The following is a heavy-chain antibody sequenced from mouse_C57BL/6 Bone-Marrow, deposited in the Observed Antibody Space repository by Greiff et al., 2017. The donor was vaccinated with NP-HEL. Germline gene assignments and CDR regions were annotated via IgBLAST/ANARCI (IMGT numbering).Heavy chain of an antibody. CDR3: AREGDYYGNYVGWCFDV. CDR2: IYPSDSET. V-gene: IGHV1-61*01. CDR1: GYTFTSYW. Sequence: VQLQQPGAELVRPGSSVKLSCKASGYTFTSYWMDWVKQRPGQGLEWIGNIYPSDSETHYNQKFKDKATLTVDKSSSTAYMQLSSLTSEDSAVYYCAREGDYYGNYVGWCFDVGGTGTTVTVSS. J-gene: IGHJ1*03. D-gene: IGHD2-1*01.